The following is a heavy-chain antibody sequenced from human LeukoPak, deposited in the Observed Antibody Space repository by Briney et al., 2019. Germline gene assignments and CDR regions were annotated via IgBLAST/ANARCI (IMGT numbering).Heavy chain of an antibody. J-gene: IGHJ4*02. Sequence: GGSLRLSCAASGFTFSSYNMNWVRQAPGKGLEWVSFISSSSSYIYYADSLKGRFTISRDNAKNSLYLQMNSLRAEDTAVYYCARAPGYRSFLDHWGQGTLVTVSS. D-gene: IGHD6-13*01. V-gene: IGHV3-21*01. CDR1: GFTFSSYN. CDR2: ISSSSSYI. CDR3: ARAPGYRSFLDH.